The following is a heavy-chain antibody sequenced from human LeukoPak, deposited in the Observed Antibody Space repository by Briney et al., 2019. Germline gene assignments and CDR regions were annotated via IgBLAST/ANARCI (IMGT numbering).Heavy chain of an antibody. CDR2: ISSSDTYI. J-gene: IGHJ3*02. CDR1: GFTFSSYS. V-gene: IGHV3-21*01. Sequence: GGSLRLSCAASGFTFSSYSMNWVRQAPGKGLEWVSSISSSDTYIYHADSVKGRFTISRDNAKNSLYLQMNSLRAEDTAVYYCARDGDYYDSSGYGAFDIWGQGTMVTVSS. D-gene: IGHD3-22*01. CDR3: ARDGDYYDSSGYGAFDI.